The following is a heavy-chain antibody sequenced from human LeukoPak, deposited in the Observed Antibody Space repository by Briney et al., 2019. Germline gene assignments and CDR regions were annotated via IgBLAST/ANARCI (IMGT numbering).Heavy chain of an antibody. Sequence: SETLSLTCTVSGGSISSGDYYWSCIRQPPGKGLECIGYIYYSGSTYYNPSLKSRVTISVDTSKNQFSLKLSSVTAADTAVYYCARESMVRGAMGGWFDPWGQGTLVTVSS. CDR1: GGSISSGDYY. CDR2: IYYSGST. J-gene: IGHJ5*02. D-gene: IGHD3-10*01. V-gene: IGHV4-30-4*01. CDR3: ARESMVRGAMGGWFDP.